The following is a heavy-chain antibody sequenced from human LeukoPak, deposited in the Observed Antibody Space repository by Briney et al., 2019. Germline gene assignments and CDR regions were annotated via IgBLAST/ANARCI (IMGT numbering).Heavy chain of an antibody. CDR2: ISWNSGII. V-gene: IGHV3-9*01. CDR3: AKDAASDPINWFDP. J-gene: IGHJ5*02. D-gene: IGHD6-13*01. Sequence: PGGSLRLSCAASGFTFDDYSMHWVRPAPGKGLEWVSGISWNSGIIGYADSVRGRFTLSRDNAKNSLYLAMNSLRAEDTAVYYCAKDAASDPINWFDPWGQGTLVTVSS. CDR1: GFTFDDYS.